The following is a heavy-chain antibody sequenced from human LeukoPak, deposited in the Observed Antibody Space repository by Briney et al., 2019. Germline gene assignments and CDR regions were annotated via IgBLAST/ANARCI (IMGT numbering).Heavy chain of an antibody. D-gene: IGHD3-3*01. CDR2: LSSSGSAF. CDR1: GFTFRSCE. V-gene: IGHV3-48*03. CDR3: ARSARLMKGVVEVTALDD. J-gene: IGHJ4*02. Sequence: PGGSLRLSCEDSGFTFRSCEMNWVRQAPGKGLEWIAYLSSSGSAFSYADSVKGRFTIARDNAKNSVYLEMNGLRADDTAVYYCARSARLMKGVVEVTALDDWGQGTLVTVSS.